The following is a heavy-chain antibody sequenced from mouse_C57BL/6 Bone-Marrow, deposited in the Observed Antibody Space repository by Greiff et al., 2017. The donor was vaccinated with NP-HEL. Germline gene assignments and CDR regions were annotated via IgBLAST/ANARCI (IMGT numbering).Heavy chain of an antibody. V-gene: IGHV10-1*01. CDR1: GFSFNTYA. D-gene: IGHD1-1*01. J-gene: IGHJ1*03. Sequence: EVQGVESGGGLVQPKGSLKLSCAASGFSFNTYAMNWVRQAPGKGLEWVARIRSKSNNYATYYADSVKDRFTISRDDSESMLYLQMNNLKNKDTAMYYDVRGYGSGFYWYFDVWGTGTTVTVSS. CDR3: VRGYGSGFYWYFDV. CDR2: IRSKSNNYAT.